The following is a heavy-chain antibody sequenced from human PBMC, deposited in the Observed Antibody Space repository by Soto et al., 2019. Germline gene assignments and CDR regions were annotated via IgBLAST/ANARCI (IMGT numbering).Heavy chain of an antibody. CDR2: VSYDGTNK. D-gene: IGHD6-6*01. Sequence: QVQLVESGGGVVRPGNFLTLACAASGFTFSGIAMHWVRQAPGKGLEWVAVVSYDGTNKFYGESVKGRFTVSRDNSKNTLYLHMTSLRPEDTATYYCAKALSFTSSSLDSWGQGSLVIVS. J-gene: IGHJ4*02. CDR3: AKALSFTSSSLDS. CDR1: GFTFSGIA. V-gene: IGHV3-30*18.